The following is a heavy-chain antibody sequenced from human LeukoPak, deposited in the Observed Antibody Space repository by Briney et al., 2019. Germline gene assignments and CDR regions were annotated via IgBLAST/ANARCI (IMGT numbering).Heavy chain of an antibody. CDR1: GFTFDDYA. Sequence: GGSLRLSCAASGFTFDDYAMHWVRQAPGKGLEWVSGISWNSGSIGYADSVKGRFTISRDNAKNSLYLQMNSLRAEVTALYYCAKDKHDILTGYQSDWGQGTLVTVSS. V-gene: IGHV3-9*01. CDR2: ISWNSGSI. CDR3: AKDKHDILTGYQSD. D-gene: IGHD3-9*01. J-gene: IGHJ4*02.